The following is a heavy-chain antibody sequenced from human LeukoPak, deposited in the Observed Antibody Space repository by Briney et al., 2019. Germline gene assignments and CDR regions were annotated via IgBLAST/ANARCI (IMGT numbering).Heavy chain of an antibody. CDR2: IIPILGIA. Sequence: GASVNVSCTASGGTFSSYTISWVRQAPGRGLEWMGRIIPILGIANYAQKFQGRVTITADKSTSTAYMELSSLRSEDTAVYYCASVDIVAYYYGMDVWGQGTTVTVSS. V-gene: IGHV1-69*02. CDR3: ASVDIVAYYYGMDV. J-gene: IGHJ6*02. D-gene: IGHD5-12*01. CDR1: GGTFSSYT.